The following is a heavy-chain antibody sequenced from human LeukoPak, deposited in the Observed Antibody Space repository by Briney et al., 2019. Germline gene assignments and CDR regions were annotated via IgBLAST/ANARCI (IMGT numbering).Heavy chain of an antibody. CDR1: EFTFSSYW. J-gene: IGHJ2*01. V-gene: IGHV3-7*01. CDR3: ARVWAGYFDL. Sequence: GGSLRLSCAASEFTFSSYWMSWVRQAPGKGLEWVANIKQDGSEKYYVDSVKGRFTISRDNAKNSLYLQMNSLRAEDTAAYYCARVWAGYFDLWGRGTLVTVSS. CDR2: IKQDGSEK. D-gene: IGHD3/OR15-3a*01.